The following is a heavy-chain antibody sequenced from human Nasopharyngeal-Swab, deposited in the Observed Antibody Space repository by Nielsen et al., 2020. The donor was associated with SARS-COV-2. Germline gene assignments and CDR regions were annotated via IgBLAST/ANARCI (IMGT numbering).Heavy chain of an antibody. Sequence: RQAPGKGLEWIGSIYYSGSSYYNPSLESRVTISVDTSKNQFSLKLSSVTAADTAVYYCARLRATVTTSYYYYYMDVWGKGTTVTVSS. CDR3: ARLRATVTTSYYYYYMDV. D-gene: IGHD4-11*01. CDR2: IYYSGSS. V-gene: IGHV4-39*01. J-gene: IGHJ6*03.